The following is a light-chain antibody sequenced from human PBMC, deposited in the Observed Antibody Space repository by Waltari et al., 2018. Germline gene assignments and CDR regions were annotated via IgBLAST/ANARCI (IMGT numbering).Light chain of an antibody. V-gene: IGLV4-69*02. Sequence: QLVLTQSPSASASLGASVKLTCTLSSGHSTYAIAWHQQQPGKGPRYLMKVDSNGGHCKGDGIPDRFSGSSSGTERYLTISSLQSDDEADYYCQTWVTGIRVVFGGGTKLTVL. J-gene: IGLJ2*01. CDR3: QTWVTGIRVV. CDR1: SGHSTYA. CDR2: VDSNGGH.